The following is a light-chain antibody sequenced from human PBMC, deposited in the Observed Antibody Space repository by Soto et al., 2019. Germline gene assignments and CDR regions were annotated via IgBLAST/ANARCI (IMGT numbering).Light chain of an antibody. CDR3: QSYDSSLGGSV. Sequence: QSVLTQPPSVSGAPGQRVTISCTGSRSNIGAGYDVHWYQQLPGTAPKLLIYGNSNRPSGVPDRFSGSKSGTSASLAITGLQSEEEADYYCQSYDSSLGGSVFGGGTKLTVL. J-gene: IGLJ3*02. CDR1: RSNIGAGYD. V-gene: IGLV1-40*01. CDR2: GNS.